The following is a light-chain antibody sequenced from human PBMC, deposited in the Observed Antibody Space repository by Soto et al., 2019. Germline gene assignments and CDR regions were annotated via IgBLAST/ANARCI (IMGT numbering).Light chain of an antibody. CDR3: QHYGTSAL. CDR2: DAS. J-gene: IGKJ3*01. Sequence: PGERATLSCRASQSVSSSYLAWYQQKPGQAPRLLIYDASRATGIPDRFSGSGSGTDFTLTITRLEPEDFAVYYCQHYGTSALFGPGTKVDI. V-gene: IGKV3-20*01. CDR1: QSVSSSY.